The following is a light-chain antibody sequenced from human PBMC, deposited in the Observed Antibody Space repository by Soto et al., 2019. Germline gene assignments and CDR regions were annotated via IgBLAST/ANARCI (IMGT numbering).Light chain of an antibody. CDR1: SSDVGGYNS. Sequence: QSALTQPASVSGSPGQSITISCTGTSSDVGGYNSVSWYHQHPGKAPKVMIYDVSNRPSGVSNRFSGSKSGNTASLTISGLQAEDEADYYCSSYTSSSTYVFGTGTKVTVL. J-gene: IGLJ1*01. CDR3: SSYTSSSTYV. V-gene: IGLV2-14*01. CDR2: DVS.